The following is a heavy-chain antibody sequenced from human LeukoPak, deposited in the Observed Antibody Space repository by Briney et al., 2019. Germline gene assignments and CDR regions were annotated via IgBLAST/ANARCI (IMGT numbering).Heavy chain of an antibody. CDR3: ARDWYCSSTSCHARYFQH. Sequence: GGSQRLSCAASGFTFSSYAMHWVRQAPGKGLEWVAVISYDGSNKYYADSVKGRFTISRDNSKNTLYLQMNSLRAEDTAVYYCARDWYCSSTSCHARYFQHWGQGTLVTVSS. D-gene: IGHD2-2*01. J-gene: IGHJ1*01. CDR1: GFTFSSYA. CDR2: ISYDGSNK. V-gene: IGHV3-30-3*01.